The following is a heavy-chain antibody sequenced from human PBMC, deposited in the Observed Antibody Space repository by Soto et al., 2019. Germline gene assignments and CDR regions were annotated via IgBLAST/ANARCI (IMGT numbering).Heavy chain of an antibody. V-gene: IGHV1-69*17. J-gene: IGHJ6*02. D-gene: IGHD3-3*01. CDR3: ANPHLRVRHYDSQSTPTASLFHYGLGV. CDR1: RGTFNTSP. CDR2: ILPVFGMV. Sequence: QVQLAQSGAEVKKPGSSVRVSCQTSRGTFNTSPISWMRQAPGQGLEWLGDILPVFGMVNYAQQFQDRLNVTADKSTTSGSMDVSSLTPKDPAVYFCANPHLRVRHYDSQSTPTASLFHYGLGVWGQGTTVIVSS.